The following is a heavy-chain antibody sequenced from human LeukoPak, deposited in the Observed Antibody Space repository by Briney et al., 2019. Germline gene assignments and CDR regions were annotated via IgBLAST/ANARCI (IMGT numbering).Heavy chain of an antibody. D-gene: IGHD1-1*01. CDR1: GFTFSSYW. Sequence: GGSLRLSCAASGFTFSSYWMNWARQAPGKGLQWVSYISSSATTIYYADSVKGRFTVSRDNAKNSLYLQMNSLTAEDTAIYYCARGPSSQLRADYWGQGTLVTVSS. CDR3: ARGPSSQLRADY. CDR2: ISSSATTI. J-gene: IGHJ4*02. V-gene: IGHV3-48*01.